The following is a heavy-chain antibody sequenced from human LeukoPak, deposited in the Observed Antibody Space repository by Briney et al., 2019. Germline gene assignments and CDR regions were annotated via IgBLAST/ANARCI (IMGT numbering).Heavy chain of an antibody. CDR3: ATYYYDSGGFHFHH. CDR2: ISSNGGRT. D-gene: IGHD3-22*01. Sequence: AGGSLRLSCAASGFTFRSYGMHRVRQAPGKGLEYVSAISSNGGRTYYANSVKGRFTISRDNSRNTLYLQMGSLRAEDMAVYYCATYYYDSGGFHFHHWGQGTLVTVSS. J-gene: IGHJ1*01. V-gene: IGHV3-64*01. CDR1: GFTFRSYG.